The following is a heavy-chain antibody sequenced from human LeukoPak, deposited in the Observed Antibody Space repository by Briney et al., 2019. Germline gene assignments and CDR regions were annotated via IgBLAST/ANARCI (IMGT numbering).Heavy chain of an antibody. CDR1: GFTFSSYT. CDR3: ARGTLLWLGPSSGFDP. J-gene: IGHJ5*02. Sequence: GGSLRLSCAASGFTFSSYTMNWVRQAPGKGLEWVSYISSSSSTIYYADSVKGRFTISRDNAKNSLYLQMNSLRAEDTAVYYCARGTLLWLGPSSGFDPWGQGTLVTVSS. CDR2: ISSSSSTI. D-gene: IGHD3-10*01. V-gene: IGHV3-48*01.